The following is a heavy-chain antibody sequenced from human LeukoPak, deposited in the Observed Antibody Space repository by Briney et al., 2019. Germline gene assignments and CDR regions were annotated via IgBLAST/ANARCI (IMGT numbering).Heavy chain of an antibody. D-gene: IGHD6-19*01. CDR1: GFTVSSNY. CDR2: IYSGGST. J-gene: IGHJ4*02. Sequence: AGGSLRLSCAASGFTVSSNYMSWVRQAPGKGLEWVSVIYSGGSTYYADSVKGRFTISRDNAKNSLYLQMNSLRAEDTAVYYCGIMAVAVTLYYWGQGTLVTVSS. CDR3: GIMAVAVTLYY. V-gene: IGHV3-53*01.